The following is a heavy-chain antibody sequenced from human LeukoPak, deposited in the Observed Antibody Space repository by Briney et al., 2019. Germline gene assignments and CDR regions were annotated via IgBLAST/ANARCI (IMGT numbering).Heavy chain of an antibody. D-gene: IGHD3-22*01. CDR3: ARVDYYDSSGYYYADY. CDR1: GGTFSSYA. J-gene: IGHJ4*02. Sequence: SVKVSCKASGGTFSSYAISWVRQAPGQGLEWMGGIISIFGTANYAQRFQGRVTITADKSTSTAYMELSSLRSEDTAVYYCARVDYYDSSGYYYADYWGQGTLVTVSS. V-gene: IGHV1-69*06. CDR2: IISIFGTA.